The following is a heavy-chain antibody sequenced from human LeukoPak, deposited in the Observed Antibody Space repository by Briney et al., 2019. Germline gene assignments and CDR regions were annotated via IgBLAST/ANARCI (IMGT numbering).Heavy chain of an antibody. CDR2: IYLVVSVI. J-gene: IGHJ3*01. D-gene: IGHD3-22*01. CDR1: GYKFNANW. Sequence: GESLKISCKGSGYKFNANWVAWVRPMPGKGLEWMGIIYLVVSVIRYRASFQGQVSISADKTASIAYLQWSSLKASDTAMYYCARPNITSYYDSRGYDAFDVWGQGTMVIVSS. CDR3: ARPNITSYYDSRGYDAFDV. V-gene: IGHV5-51*01.